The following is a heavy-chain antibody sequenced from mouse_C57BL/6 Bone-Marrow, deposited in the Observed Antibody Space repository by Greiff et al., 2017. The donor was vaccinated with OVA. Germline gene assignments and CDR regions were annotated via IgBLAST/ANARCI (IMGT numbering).Heavy chain of an antibody. CDR1: GYTFTSYW. CDR3: ERGSYYDLYYFDY. V-gene: IGHV1-61*01. Sequence: QVQLQQPGAELVRPGSSVKLSCKASGYTFTSYWMDWVKQRPGQGLEWIGNIYPSDSEIHYNQKFKDKATLTVDKSSSTASMQLSSLTSEDSEDYNCERGSYYDLYYFDYWGQGTTLTVSS. D-gene: IGHD2-4*01. J-gene: IGHJ2*01. CDR2: IYPSDSEI.